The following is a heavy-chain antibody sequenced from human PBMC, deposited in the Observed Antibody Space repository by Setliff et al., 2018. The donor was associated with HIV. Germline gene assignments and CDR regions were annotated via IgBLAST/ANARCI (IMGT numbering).Heavy chain of an antibody. J-gene: IGHJ5*02. CDR2: VFYSGDT. D-gene: IGHD1-26*01. Sequence: SETLSLTCTASGGSISSYYWSWIRQPPGKGLEWIGFVFYSGDTSYSPSLKSRVSMSVDTSKNQFSLKLTSVTAADTAVYYCAGEVSYYHGDGGRRWLDPWGPGMPVTVSS. V-gene: IGHV4-59*12. CDR1: GGSISSYY. CDR3: AGEVSYYHGDGGRRWLDP.